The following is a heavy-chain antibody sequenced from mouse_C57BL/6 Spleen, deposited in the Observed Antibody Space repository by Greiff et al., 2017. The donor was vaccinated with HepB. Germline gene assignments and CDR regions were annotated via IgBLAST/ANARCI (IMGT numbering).Heavy chain of an antibody. J-gene: IGHJ3*01. CDR2: IRSKSNNYAT. Sequence: EVQRVESGGGLVQPKGSLKLSCAASGFSFNTYAMNWVRQAPGKGLEWVARIRSKSNNYATYYADSVKDRFTISRDDSESMLYLQMNNLKTEDTAIYYCVRQRWDYTSCFAYWCQGTLLTVSA. CDR1: GFSFNTYA. D-gene: IGHD2-4*01. V-gene: IGHV10-1*01. CDR3: VRQRWDYTSCFAY.